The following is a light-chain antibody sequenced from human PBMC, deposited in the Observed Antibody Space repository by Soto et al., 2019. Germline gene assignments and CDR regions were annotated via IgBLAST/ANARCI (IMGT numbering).Light chain of an antibody. CDR2: DVS. Sequence: QSALAQPGSVSGSPGQSITISCIGTSSDVGGYDYVSWYQHHPGKAPRLMIYDVSDRPSGVSNRFSGSKSGNTASLTISGLQAEDEAEYYCSSYASTKYVFGSGTKLTVL. J-gene: IGLJ1*01. CDR1: SSDVGGYDY. CDR3: SSYASTKYV. V-gene: IGLV2-14*03.